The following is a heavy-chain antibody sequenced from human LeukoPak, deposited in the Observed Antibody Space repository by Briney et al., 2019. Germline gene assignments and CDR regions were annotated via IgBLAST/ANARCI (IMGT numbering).Heavy chain of an antibody. J-gene: IGHJ4*02. V-gene: IGHV3-23*01. CDR1: GFTFRHFA. CDR2: ISVSDGST. CDR3: ARGGYCSGGYCYGLLY. Sequence: HPGGSLKLSCAASGFTFRHFAMNWVRQAPGKGLEWVSVISVSDGSTYYADSVKGRFTISRDNSKNTLFLQMNSLRAEDTAVYYCARGGYCSGGYCYGLLYWGQGTLVTVSS. D-gene: IGHD2-15*01.